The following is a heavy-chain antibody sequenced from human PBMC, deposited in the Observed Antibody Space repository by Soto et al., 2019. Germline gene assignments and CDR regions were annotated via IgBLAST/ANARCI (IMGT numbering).Heavy chain of an antibody. J-gene: IGHJ6*02. CDR2: ISYDGSNK. D-gene: IGHD2-2*01. CDR3: ARGGYCISTSCYAHYYYGMDV. CDR1: GFTFSSYA. V-gene: IGHV3-30-3*01. Sequence: QVQLVESGGGVVQPGRSLRLSCAASGFTFSSYAMHWVAVISYDGSNKYYADSVKGRFTISRDNSKNTLYLQMNSLRAEDTAAYYCARGGYCISTSCYAHYYYGMDVWGQGTTVTVSS.